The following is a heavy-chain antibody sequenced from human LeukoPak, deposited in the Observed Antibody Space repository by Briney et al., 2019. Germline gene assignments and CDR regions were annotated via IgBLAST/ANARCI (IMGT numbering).Heavy chain of an antibody. CDR2: ISPDGRAV. CDR1: GFTLNQHA. Sequence: GGSLRLSCIASGFTLNQHAMSWVRQAPVKGLEWVASISPDGRAVFYVDSVKGRFTFSRDNAKNSLDLQMNSLRAEDTAVYYCARFGLPYSIDLWGQGTMVTVSS. D-gene: IGHD3/OR15-3a*01. CDR3: ARFGLPYSIDL. J-gene: IGHJ6*02. V-gene: IGHV3-7*01.